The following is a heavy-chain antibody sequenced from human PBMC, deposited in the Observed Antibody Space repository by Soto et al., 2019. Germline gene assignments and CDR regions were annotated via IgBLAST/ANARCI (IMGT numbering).Heavy chain of an antibody. Sequence: QVQLVQSGAEVKKPGSSVKVSCKASGGTFSSYAISWVRQAPGQGLEWMGGIIPIFGTANYAQKFQGRVTLXXDXSXXKAYMELSSLRSEDTAVYYCARARGAVAGYYYFDYWGQGTLVTVSS. V-gene: IGHV1-69*12. J-gene: IGHJ4*02. D-gene: IGHD6-19*01. CDR2: IIPIFGTA. CDR1: GGTFSSYA. CDR3: ARARGAVAGYYYFDY.